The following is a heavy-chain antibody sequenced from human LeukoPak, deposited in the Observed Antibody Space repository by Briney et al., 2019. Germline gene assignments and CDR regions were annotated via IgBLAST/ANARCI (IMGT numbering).Heavy chain of an antibody. Sequence: PSETLSLTCTVSGGSISSYYWSWIRQPPGKGLEWIGYIYYSGTTNYNPSPKSRVTISVDTSNNQFSLKLSSVTAADTAVYYCSRGVYIAAAQYGYWGQGTLVTVAS. J-gene: IGHJ4*02. D-gene: IGHD6-13*01. CDR2: IYYSGTT. V-gene: IGHV4-59*01. CDR1: GGSISSYY. CDR3: SRGVYIAAAQYGY.